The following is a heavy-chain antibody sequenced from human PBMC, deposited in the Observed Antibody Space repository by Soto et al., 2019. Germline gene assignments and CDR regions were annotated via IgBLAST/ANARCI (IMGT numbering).Heavy chain of an antibody. CDR2: ISGSGGST. Sequence: EVQLLESGGGLVQPGGSLRLSCAASGFTFSSYAMSWVRQAPGKGLEWVSAISGSGGSTYYADSVKGRFTISRDHAKNTLYLQMDSLISEDKAVYCCAKDIIPSSYYDFWRGQNLDCWGQGTLVTVSS. V-gene: IGHV3-23*01. CDR3: AKDIIPSSYYDFWRGQNLDC. D-gene: IGHD3-3*01. J-gene: IGHJ4*02. CDR1: GFTFSSYA.